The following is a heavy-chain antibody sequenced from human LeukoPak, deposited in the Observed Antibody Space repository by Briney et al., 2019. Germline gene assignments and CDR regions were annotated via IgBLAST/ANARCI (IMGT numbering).Heavy chain of an antibody. J-gene: IGHJ2*01. Sequence: SETLSLTCTVSGGSISSYYWSWIRQPPGKGLEWIGYIYYSGSTNYNPSLKSRVTISVDTSKNQFSLKLSSVTAADTAVYYCARDKWLYWYFDLWGRGTLVTVSS. V-gene: IGHV4-59*01. CDR2: IYYSGST. CDR1: GGSISSYY. D-gene: IGHD3-22*01. CDR3: ARDKWLYWYFDL.